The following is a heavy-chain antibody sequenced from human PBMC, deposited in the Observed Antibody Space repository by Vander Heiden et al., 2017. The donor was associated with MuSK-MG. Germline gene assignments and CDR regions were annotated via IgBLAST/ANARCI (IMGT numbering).Heavy chain of an antibody. D-gene: IGHD4-17*01. V-gene: IGHV3-43*01. CDR1: GLTFDDYT. Sequence: EVQRVESGGVVVQPGGSLRLSCAASGLTFDDYTMPWVRQAPGKGLEWVSLISWDGGSTYYADSVKGRFTISRDNSKNSLYLQMNSLRTEDTALYYCAKDQSYGDFLFDYWGQGTLVTVSS. J-gene: IGHJ4*02. CDR2: ISWDGGST. CDR3: AKDQSYGDFLFDY.